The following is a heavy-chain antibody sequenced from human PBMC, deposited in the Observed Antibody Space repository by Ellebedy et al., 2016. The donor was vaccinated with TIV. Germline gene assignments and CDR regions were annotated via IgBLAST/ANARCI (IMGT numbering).Heavy chain of an antibody. V-gene: IGHV3-33*01. Sequence: GESLKISCAVSGFTFSTYGIHWVRQAPGKGLEWVAIMWYGGSDKYYADSVKGRFTVSGDNSKNTLYLQMNSLRVEDTAVYYCARALYRTISPTDAFDIWGQGTVVTVSS. CDR3: ARALYRTISPTDAFDI. CDR2: MWYGGSDK. D-gene: IGHD1-14*01. CDR1: GFTFSTYG. J-gene: IGHJ3*02.